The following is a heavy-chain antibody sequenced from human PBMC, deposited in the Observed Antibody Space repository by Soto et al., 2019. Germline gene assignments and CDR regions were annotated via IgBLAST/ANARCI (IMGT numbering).Heavy chain of an antibody. CDR1: GYTFTGYY. V-gene: IGHV1-2*02. CDR2: INPNSGGT. D-gene: IGHD6-6*01. CDR3: ARGGIAARPSFDGMDV. J-gene: IGHJ6*02. Sequence: EASVKVSCKASGYTFTGYYMHWVRQAPGQGLEWMGWINPNSGGTNYAQKFQGRVTMTRDTSISAAHMELSRLRSDDTAVYYCARGGIAARPSFDGMDVWGQGTTVTVSS.